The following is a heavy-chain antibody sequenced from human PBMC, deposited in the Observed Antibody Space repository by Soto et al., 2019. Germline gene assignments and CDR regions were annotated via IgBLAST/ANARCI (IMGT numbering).Heavy chain of an antibody. Sequence: TLSLTCTVSGGSISRSSYYWGWIRQPPGKGLEWIGSIYYSGSTYYNPSLKSRVTISVDTSKNQFSLKLSSVTAADTAVYYCARQPATTYGSAGPPDVWGQGTSVPVSS. D-gene: IGHD3-10*01. CDR1: GGSISRSSYY. CDR2: IYYSGST. J-gene: IGHJ6*02. CDR3: ARQPATTYGSAGPPDV. V-gene: IGHV4-39*01.